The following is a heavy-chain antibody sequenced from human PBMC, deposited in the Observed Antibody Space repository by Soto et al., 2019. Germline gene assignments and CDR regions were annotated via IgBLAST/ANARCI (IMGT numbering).Heavy chain of an antibody. D-gene: IGHD5-18*01. Sequence: QLQLQESGSGLVKPSHTLSLTCTVSGGSISNDAYSWSWIRQPPGKGLEWIGYIYPSGMPFYNPSLRSRVTISIDRSNDQFSLNLKSVTAADTAVYYCARERGGYGLFDSWGQGTLVTVSS. CDR1: GGSISNDAYS. J-gene: IGHJ4*02. V-gene: IGHV4-30-2*01. CDR3: ARERGGYGLFDS. CDR2: IYPSGMP.